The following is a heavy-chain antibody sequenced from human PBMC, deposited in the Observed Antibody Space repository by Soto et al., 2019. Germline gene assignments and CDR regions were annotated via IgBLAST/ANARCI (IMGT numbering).Heavy chain of an antibody. J-gene: IGHJ5*02. CDR3: ARRRSSYPPNWFDP. CDR1: GGSFSGYY. Sequence: SETLSLTCAVYGGSFSGYYWSWIRQPPGKGLEWIGEINHSGSTNYNPSLKSRVTISVDTSKNQFSLKLSSVTAADTAVYYCARRRSSYPPNWFDPWGQGTLVTVSS. V-gene: IGHV4-34*01. CDR2: INHSGST. D-gene: IGHD6-13*01.